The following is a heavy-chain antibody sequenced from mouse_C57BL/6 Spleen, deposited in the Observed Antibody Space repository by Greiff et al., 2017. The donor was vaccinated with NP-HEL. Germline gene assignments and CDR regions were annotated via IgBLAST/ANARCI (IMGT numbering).Heavy chain of an antibody. CDR1: GYTFTSYW. CDR2: IDSSDSYT. Sequence: QVQLQQPGAELVKPGASVKLSCKASGYTFTSYWMQWVKQRPGQGLEWIGEIDSSDSYTNYNQKFKGKATLTVDTSSSTAYMQLSSLTSEDSAVYYCARKGIFFDYWGQGTTLTVSS. J-gene: IGHJ2*01. V-gene: IGHV1-50*01. CDR3: ARKGIFFDY.